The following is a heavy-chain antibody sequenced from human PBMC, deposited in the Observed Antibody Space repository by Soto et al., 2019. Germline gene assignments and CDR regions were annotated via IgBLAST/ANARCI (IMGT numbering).Heavy chain of an antibody. CDR1: GGSISSGGYS. Sequence: QLQLQESGSGLVKPSQTLSLTCAVSGGSISSGGYSWSWIRQPPGKGLEWIGYIYHSGRTYYNPXLKSRVTLSVXXSXNXXSLQLSSVTAADTAVYYCARESPPYYYDSSGYFDYWGQGTLVTVSS. J-gene: IGHJ4*02. CDR3: ARESPPYYYDSSGYFDY. CDR2: IYHSGRT. V-gene: IGHV4-30-2*01. D-gene: IGHD3-22*01.